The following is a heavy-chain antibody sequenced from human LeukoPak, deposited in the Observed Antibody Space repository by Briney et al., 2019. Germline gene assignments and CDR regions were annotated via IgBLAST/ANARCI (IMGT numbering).Heavy chain of an antibody. Sequence: SETLSLTCAVYGGSFSGYYWSWIRQPPGKGLEWIGEINHSGSTNYNPSLKSRVTISVDTSKNQFPLKLSSVTAADTAVYYCARGGRTPRGRSAFDIWGQGTMVTVSS. J-gene: IGHJ3*02. CDR2: INHSGST. CDR3: ARGGRTPRGRSAFDI. V-gene: IGHV4-34*01. CDR1: GGSFSGYY. D-gene: IGHD2-15*01.